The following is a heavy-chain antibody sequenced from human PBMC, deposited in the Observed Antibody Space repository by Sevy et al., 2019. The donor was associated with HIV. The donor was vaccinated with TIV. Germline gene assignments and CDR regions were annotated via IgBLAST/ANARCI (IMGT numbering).Heavy chain of an antibody. CDR2: ISYDGSDK. J-gene: IGHJ4*02. D-gene: IGHD1-26*01. Sequence: GGSLRLSCAASGFNFSIYAMHWVRQAPGKGLEWVAVISYDGSDKFYAESVKGRFTISRDNSKNMVFLQLNSLRGDDTAVYYCATGRQGATYGYWGQGTPVTVSS. CDR3: ATGRQGATYGY. V-gene: IGHV3-30*03. CDR1: GFNFSIYA.